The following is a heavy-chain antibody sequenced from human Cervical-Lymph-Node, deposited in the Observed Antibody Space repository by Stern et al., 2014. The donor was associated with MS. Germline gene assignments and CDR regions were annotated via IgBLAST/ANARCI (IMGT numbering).Heavy chain of an antibody. CDR3: AGQRPTDGYEY. Sequence: VQLVESGPGLVKPSGTLSLTCAVSGYSISRDNWWGWVRQPPGKGLEWIGEIYHSGDTNANPALKSRLTMSVDESRNQFSLKLTSVTAADTAVYYCAGQRPTDGYEYWGQGTLVTVSS. D-gene: IGHD5-18*01. V-gene: IGHV4-4*02. CDR2: IYHSGDT. J-gene: IGHJ4*02. CDR1: GYSISRDNW.